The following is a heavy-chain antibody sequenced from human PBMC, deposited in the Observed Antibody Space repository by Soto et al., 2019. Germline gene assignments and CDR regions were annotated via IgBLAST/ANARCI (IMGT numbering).Heavy chain of an antibody. V-gene: IGHV1-69*13. CDR2: ITPIYPTT. CDR1: GGTFYTYT. J-gene: IGHJ4*02. D-gene: IGHD5-18*01. CDR3: ARIPRYSLPTSDDLDS. Sequence: GASVKVSCKASGGTFYTYTFSWVRQAPGQGLEWMGSITPIYPTTNYAEKFQGRLTVTADGSTNTAYMELNSLTSEDTAVYYCARIPRYSLPTSDDLDSWGQGTLVTV.